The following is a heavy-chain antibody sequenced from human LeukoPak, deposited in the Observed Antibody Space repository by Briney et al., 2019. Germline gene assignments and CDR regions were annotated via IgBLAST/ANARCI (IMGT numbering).Heavy chain of an antibody. D-gene: IGHD3-10*02. V-gene: IGHV3-9*01. CDR3: AKGVRYYYYGMDV. CDR1: GFTFSNYA. J-gene: IGHJ6*02. Sequence: PGGSLRLSCAASGFTFSNYAMHWVRQAPGKGLEWVSGISWNSGSVGYADSVKGRFTISRDNAKNSLYLQMNSLRAEDTALYYCAKGVRYYYYGMDVWGQGTTVTVSS. CDR2: ISWNSGSV.